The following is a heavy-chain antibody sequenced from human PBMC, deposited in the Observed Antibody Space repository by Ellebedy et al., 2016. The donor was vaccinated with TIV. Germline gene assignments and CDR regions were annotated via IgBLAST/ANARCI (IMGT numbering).Heavy chain of an antibody. CDR1: GFTFTNYG. CDR3: ARDLPGYSRQENYFDN. J-gene: IGHJ4*02. V-gene: IGHV3-33*01. CDR2: ISYEGTNE. D-gene: IGHD6-13*01. Sequence: GESLKISCAASGFTFTNYGMHWVRQAPGKGLEWVAMISYEGTNEDYAASVKGRFTISRDSSKNTLFLHMNSLRAEDTAVYYCARDLPGYSRQENYFDNWGQGTLVTVSS.